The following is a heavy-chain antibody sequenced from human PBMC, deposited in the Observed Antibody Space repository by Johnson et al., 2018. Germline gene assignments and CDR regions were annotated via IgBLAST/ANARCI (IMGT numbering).Heavy chain of an antibody. CDR2: ISGSGAAT. V-gene: IGHV3-23*04. Sequence: EVQLVESGGGLAQPGGSLRLSCAASGFTFSSYAMSWVRQAPGKGLEWVSAISGSGAATYYADSVKGRFTISSDNFKNTLYLQMNSLRGEDTAVYYWAREPYYDFWSANYYYYMDVWGKGTTVTVSS. J-gene: IGHJ6*03. CDR1: GFTFSSYA. D-gene: IGHD3-3*01. CDR3: AREPYYDFWSANYYYYMDV.